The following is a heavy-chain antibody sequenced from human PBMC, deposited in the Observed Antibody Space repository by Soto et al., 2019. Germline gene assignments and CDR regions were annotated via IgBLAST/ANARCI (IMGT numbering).Heavy chain of an antibody. J-gene: IGHJ6*02. V-gene: IGHV3-48*03. D-gene: IGHD2-15*01. CDR3: AGRDGHNRRKAPYYYHYYGVGV. CDR1: GFTSSSYE. Sequence: PGGSLRLSCAASGFTSSSYEMNWVRQAPGKGLEWVSYISGSGSITHYADSVKGRFTISRDNARNSLYLQMNSLRGEDTAVYYCAGRDGHNRRKAPYYYHYYGVGVWGRGTTVTVSS. CDR2: ISGSGSIT.